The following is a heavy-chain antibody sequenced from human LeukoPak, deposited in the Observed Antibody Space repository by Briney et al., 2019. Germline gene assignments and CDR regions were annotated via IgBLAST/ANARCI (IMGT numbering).Heavy chain of an antibody. CDR2: IYYSGST. CDR3: ARGRGIAARPNWFDP. CDR1: GGSISSYY. V-gene: IGHV4-59*08. J-gene: IGHJ5*02. D-gene: IGHD6-6*01. Sequence: PSETLSLTCTVSGGSISSYYWSWIRQPPGKGLEWIGYIYYSGSTNYNPSLKSRVTISVDTSKNQFSLKLSSVTAADTAVYYCARGRGIAARPNWFDPWGQGTLVTVSS.